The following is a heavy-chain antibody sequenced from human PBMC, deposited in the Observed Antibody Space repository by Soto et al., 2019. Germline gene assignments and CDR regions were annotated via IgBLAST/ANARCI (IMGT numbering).Heavy chain of an antibody. D-gene: IGHD3-10*01. Sequence: SETLSLTCIVSGGSISSYYWSWIRQPPGKGLEWIGYIYYSGSTNYNPSLKSRVTISVDTSKNQFSLKLSSVTAADTAVYYCARAVVRGVFYYYYMDVWGKGTTVTVSS. CDR2: IYYSGST. V-gene: IGHV4-59*01. CDR1: GGSISSYY. J-gene: IGHJ6*03. CDR3: ARAVVRGVFYYYYMDV.